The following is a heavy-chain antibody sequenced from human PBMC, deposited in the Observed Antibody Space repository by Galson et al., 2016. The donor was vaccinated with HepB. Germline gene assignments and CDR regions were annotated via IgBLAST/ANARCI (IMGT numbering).Heavy chain of an antibody. D-gene: IGHD3-22*01. J-gene: IGHJ3*02. CDR2: IYYSGST. CDR1: GGSVTRSSYY. CDR3: ARRMIKGQGRAFDI. V-gene: IGHV4-39*01. Sequence: SETLSLTCTVSGGSVTRSSYYWGWIRQPPGKGLEWIGSIYYSGSTYYNPSLKSRVTISVDTSRNQFSQNLSSVTAADTAVYYCARRMIKGQGRAFDIWGQGTLVTVSS.